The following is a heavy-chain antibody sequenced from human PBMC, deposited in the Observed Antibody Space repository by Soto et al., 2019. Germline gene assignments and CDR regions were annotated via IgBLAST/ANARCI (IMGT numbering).Heavy chain of an antibody. CDR2: ISAYNGNT. D-gene: IGHD1-26*01. CDR3: ARDRPIVGATPGHYYYGMDV. V-gene: IGHV1-18*01. CDR1: GYTFTSYG. Sequence: ASVKVSCKASGYTFTSYGISWVRQAPGQGLEWMGWISAYNGNTNYAQKLQGRVTMTTDTSTSTAYMELRSLRSDDTAVYYCARDRPIVGATPGHYYYGMDVWGQGTTVTVSS. J-gene: IGHJ6*02.